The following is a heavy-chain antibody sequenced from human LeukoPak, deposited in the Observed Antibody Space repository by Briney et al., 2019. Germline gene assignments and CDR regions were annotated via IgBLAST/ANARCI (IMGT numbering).Heavy chain of an antibody. D-gene: IGHD5-18*01. CDR1: GGTFGSYV. Sequence: SVKVSCKASGGTFGSYVISWVRQAPGQGLEWMGEIIPIFGTAHYAQKFQGRLTITADESTSTVYMEMSSLRSEDTAMYYCAREGDTALVTGYFDLWGRGTLVTVSA. V-gene: IGHV1-69*13. CDR3: AREGDTALVTGYFDL. J-gene: IGHJ2*01. CDR2: IIPIFGTA.